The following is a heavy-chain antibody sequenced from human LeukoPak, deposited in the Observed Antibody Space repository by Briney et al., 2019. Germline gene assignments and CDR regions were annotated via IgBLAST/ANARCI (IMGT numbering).Heavy chain of an antibody. V-gene: IGHV4-59*08. CDR3: ARQSGYSGYDYYYYYGMDV. CDR1: GGSISSYY. CDR2: IYYSGST. D-gene: IGHD5-12*01. J-gene: IGHJ6*02. Sequence: PSETLSLTCTVSGGSISSYYWSWIRQPRGKGLEWIGYIYYSGSTNYNPSLKSRVTISVDTSKNQFSLKLGSVTAADTAVYYCARQSGYSGYDYYYYYGMDVWGQGTTVTVSS.